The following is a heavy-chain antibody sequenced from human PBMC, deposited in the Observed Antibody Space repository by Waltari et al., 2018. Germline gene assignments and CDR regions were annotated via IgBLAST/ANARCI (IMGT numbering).Heavy chain of an antibody. CDR3: ATRVTYGSAPHDAFDI. CDR1: GYTLTELS. J-gene: IGHJ3*02. D-gene: IGHD3-10*01. Sequence: QVQLVQSGAEVKKPGASVKVSCKVSGYTLTELSMHWVRQAPGKGLEWMGGFDPEDGETIYAQKFQGRVTMTEDTSTDTAYMELSSLRSEDTAVYYCATRVTYGSAPHDAFDIWGQGTMVTVSS. CDR2: FDPEDGET. V-gene: IGHV1-24*01.